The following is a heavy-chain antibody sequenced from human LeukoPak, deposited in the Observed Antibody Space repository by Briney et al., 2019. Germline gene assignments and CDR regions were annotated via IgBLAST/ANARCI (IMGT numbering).Heavy chain of an antibody. CDR3: ATSSWNGGNGVFDY. J-gene: IGHJ4*02. Sequence: PGGSLRLSCAASGFTFSNYWMTWVRQAPGKGLEWVANIKQDGSEKYYEDSVKGRFSISRDNSKNSLYLEVNSLRAEDTAVYYCATSSWNGGNGVFDYWGQGTLVTVSS. CDR2: IKQDGSEK. D-gene: IGHD1-1*01. CDR1: GFTFSNYW. V-gene: IGHV3-7*01.